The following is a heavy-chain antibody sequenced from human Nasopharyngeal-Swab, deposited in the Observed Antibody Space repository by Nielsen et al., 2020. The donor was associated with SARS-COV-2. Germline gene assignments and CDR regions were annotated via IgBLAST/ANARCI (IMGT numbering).Heavy chain of an antibody. CDR2: IAHDASNE. Sequence: WIRQPPGKGLEWVAFIAHDASNEYYGDSVKGRFSISRDSSKNTLYLQMDSLRGGDTAVYYCARDAPAHYGAFYWGRGTLVTVSS. CDR3: ARDAPAHYGAFY. J-gene: IGHJ4*02. D-gene: IGHD4-17*01. V-gene: IGHV3-30*03.